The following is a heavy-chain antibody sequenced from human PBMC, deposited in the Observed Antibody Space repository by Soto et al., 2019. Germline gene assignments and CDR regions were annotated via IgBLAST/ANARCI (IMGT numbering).Heavy chain of an antibody. J-gene: IGHJ2*01. Sequence: QVQLQESGPGLVKPSQTLSLTCTVSGGSISSGDYYWSWIRQPPGKGLEWIGYIYYSGRTYYNPFLKSRVTISVDTSKHQFSLKLSSVTAADTAVYYCAREPTLYGDHRYFDLWGRGTLVTVSS. D-gene: IGHD4-17*01. CDR1: GGSISSGDYY. V-gene: IGHV4-30-4*01. CDR2: IYYSGRT. CDR3: AREPTLYGDHRYFDL.